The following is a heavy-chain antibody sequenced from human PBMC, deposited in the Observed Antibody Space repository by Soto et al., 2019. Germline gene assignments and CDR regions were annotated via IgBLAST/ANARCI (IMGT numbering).Heavy chain of an antibody. CDR1: GYTLTELS. D-gene: IGHD3-10*01. CDR3: ATVLPQPYYYGSGSYIHYGMDV. Sequence: ASVKVSCKVSGYTLTELSMHWVRQAPGKGLEWMGGFDPEDGETIYAQKFQGRVTMTEDTSTDTAYMELSSLRSEDTAVYYCATVLPQPYYYGSGSYIHYGMDVWGQGTTVTVS. CDR2: FDPEDGET. J-gene: IGHJ6*02. V-gene: IGHV1-24*01.